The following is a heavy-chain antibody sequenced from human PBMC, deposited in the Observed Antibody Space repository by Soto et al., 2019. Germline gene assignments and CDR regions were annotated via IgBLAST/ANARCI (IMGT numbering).Heavy chain of an antibody. CDR2: VYPGDSDT. CDR1: W. D-gene: IGHD3-10*01. CDR3: ARLRGGSGLNWFYP. V-gene: IGHV5-51*01. J-gene: IGHJ5*02. Sequence: WIGWVRQMPGKGLEWMGIVYPGDSDTRYSPSFQGQVTISADKSISTAYLQWSSLKASDTAMYYCARLRGGSGLNWFYPWGQGTLVTVSS.